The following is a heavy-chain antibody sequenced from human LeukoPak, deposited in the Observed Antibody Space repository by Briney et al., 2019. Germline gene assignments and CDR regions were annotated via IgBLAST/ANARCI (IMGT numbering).Heavy chain of an antibody. CDR2: IFYSGST. Sequence: PSETLSLTCTVSGGSISSSSYFWGWIRQPPGKGLEWIGSIFYSGSTHYNPSLNSRVTISIDTSKNQFSLKLSSVTAADTAVYYCAMAAAGTGYWGQGTLVTVSS. D-gene: IGHD6-13*01. V-gene: IGHV4-39*01. J-gene: IGHJ4*02. CDR3: AMAAAGTGY. CDR1: GGSISSSSYF.